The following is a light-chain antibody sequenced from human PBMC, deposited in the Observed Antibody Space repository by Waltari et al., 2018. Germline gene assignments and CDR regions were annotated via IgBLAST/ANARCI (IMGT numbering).Light chain of an antibody. CDR3: SSFTSSTTGI. V-gene: IGLV2-14*01. CDR2: DVS. J-gene: IGLJ2*01. Sequence: SALTQPDSVSGSPGQSITISCSGFSSDSGAYEYVSWYQQHPGKAPKVISYDVSNRPSGVSTRFSGSKSGSSASLTISGLQAEDEADYYCSSFTSSTTGIFGGGTKLTVL. CDR1: SSDSGAYEY.